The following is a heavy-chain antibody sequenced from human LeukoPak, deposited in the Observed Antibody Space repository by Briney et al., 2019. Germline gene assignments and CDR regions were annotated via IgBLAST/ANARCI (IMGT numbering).Heavy chain of an antibody. V-gene: IGHV4-39*01. D-gene: IGHD4-23*01. Sequence: PSETLSLTCSVSGGSISSSSYYWGWIRQPPGKGLEWIGSIYYSGSTYYNPSLKSRVTISVDTSKSQFSLKLSSVTAADTAVYYCARITVVDDAFDIWGKGTMVTVSS. J-gene: IGHJ3*02. CDR1: GGSISSSSYY. CDR2: IYYSGST. CDR3: ARITVVDDAFDI.